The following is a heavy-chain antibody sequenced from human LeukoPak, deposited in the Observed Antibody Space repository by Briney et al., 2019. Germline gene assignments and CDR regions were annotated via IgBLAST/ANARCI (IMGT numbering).Heavy chain of an antibody. J-gene: IGHJ4*02. CDR2: IKVDGTDK. CDR3: TTIGGLGTDDY. CDR1: GFGFSNYW. D-gene: IGHD7-27*01. V-gene: IGHV3-7*01. Sequence: GGSLRLSCAASGFGFSNYWMSWVRQAPGKGLEWVAYIKVDGTDKYYLDSVEGRFTISRDNAKNSLYLQMNRLRAKDTAVYYCTTIGGLGTDDYWGQGTLVTVSS.